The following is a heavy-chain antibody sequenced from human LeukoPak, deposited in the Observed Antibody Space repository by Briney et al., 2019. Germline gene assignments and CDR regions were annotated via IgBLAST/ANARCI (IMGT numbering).Heavy chain of an antibody. CDR3: ARVFGYYYFYMDV. Sequence: ASVSVSCKASGYTFVNFGLIWVRQAPGQGLEWMGWISPENGDTNYAQTLQDRVTMTTDTSTNTAYMHLRSLTSDDTAVYFCARVFGYYYFYMDVWGEGTTVIISS. V-gene: IGHV1-18*01. CDR1: GYTFVNFG. D-gene: IGHD3-3*01. J-gene: IGHJ6*03. CDR2: ISPENGDT.